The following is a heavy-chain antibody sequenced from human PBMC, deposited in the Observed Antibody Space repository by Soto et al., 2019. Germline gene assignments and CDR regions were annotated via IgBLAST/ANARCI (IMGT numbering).Heavy chain of an antibody. Sequence: PGESLKISCKGSGYSFTSYWISWVRQMPGKGLEWMGRIDPSDSYTNYSPSFQGHVTISADKSISTAYLQWSSLKASDTAMYYCARHQTTGTDYYYYYGMDVWGQGTTVTVSS. V-gene: IGHV5-10-1*01. CDR3: ARHQTTGTDYYYYYGMDV. J-gene: IGHJ6*02. D-gene: IGHD1-1*01. CDR1: GYSFTSYW. CDR2: IDPSDSYT.